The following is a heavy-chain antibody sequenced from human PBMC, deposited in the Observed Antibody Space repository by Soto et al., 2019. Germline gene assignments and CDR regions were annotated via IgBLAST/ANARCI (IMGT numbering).Heavy chain of an antibody. CDR2: IYSSGNT. J-gene: IGHJ3*02. CDR3: ASRYIPPGAFAI. D-gene: IGHD3-16*02. CDR1: GGSISSDMYY. Sequence: SETLSLTCTVSGGSISSDMYYWCWIRQPPGKGLEWIGSIYSSGNTYYNPSLKSRVTISVDTSKNQFSLNLSSVTAADTAVYYCASRYIPPGAFAIWCQGPMVT. V-gene: IGHV4-39*01.